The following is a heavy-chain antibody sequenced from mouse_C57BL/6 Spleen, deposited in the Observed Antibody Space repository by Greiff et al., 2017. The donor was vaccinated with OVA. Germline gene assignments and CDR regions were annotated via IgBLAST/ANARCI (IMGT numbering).Heavy chain of an antibody. D-gene: IGHD1-1*01. J-gene: IGHJ3*01. Sequence: QVQLQQPGPELVKPGASVKISCKASGYAFSSSWMNWVKQRPGKGLEWIGRIYPGDGDTNYNGKFKGKATLTADKSSSTAYMQLSSLTSEDSAVYFCARGADYYGSSYGFAYWGQGTLVTVSA. CDR3: ARGADYYGSSYGFAY. CDR1: GYAFSSSW. V-gene: IGHV1-82*01. CDR2: IYPGDGDT.